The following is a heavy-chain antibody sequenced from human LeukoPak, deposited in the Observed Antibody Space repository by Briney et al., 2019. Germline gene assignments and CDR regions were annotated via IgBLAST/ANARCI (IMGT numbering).Heavy chain of an antibody. CDR3: ARLTTVGNPYYYYYMDV. D-gene: IGHD4-23*01. CDR2: ISSSSSTI. Sequence: PGGSLRLSCAASGFTFSSYSMNWVRQAPGKGLEWVSYISSSSSTIYYADSVKGRFTISRDNAKNSLYLQMNSLRAEDTAVYYCARLTTVGNPYYYYYMDVWGKGTTVTVSS. V-gene: IGHV3-48*01. CDR1: GFTFSSYS. J-gene: IGHJ6*03.